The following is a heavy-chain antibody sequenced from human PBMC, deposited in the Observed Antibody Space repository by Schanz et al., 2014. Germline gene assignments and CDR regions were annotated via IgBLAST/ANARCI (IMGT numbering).Heavy chain of an antibody. CDR3: ARTGYAPSLSH. J-gene: IGHJ4*02. CDR1: GDTFRSYT. V-gene: IGHV1-69*02. Sequence: QVQLVQSGAEVKKPGSSVKVSCKASGDTFRSYTINWVRHAPGQGLEWMGRIIPITGITNYAQKFQGRVTFTADTSTSPAFLEVNTVRSDDTTVYYCARTGYAPSLSHWGQGTLVTVSS. CDR2: IIPITGIT. D-gene: IGHD5-12*01.